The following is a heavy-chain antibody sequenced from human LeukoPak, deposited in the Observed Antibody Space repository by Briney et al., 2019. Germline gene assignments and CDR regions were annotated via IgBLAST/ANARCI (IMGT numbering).Heavy chain of an antibody. CDR3: SRQRIQYNWLDP. CDR2: VCNRDTT. V-gene: IGHV4-39*01. Sequence: SETLSLTCTVSGDSISSNNYCWGWIRQPPGKGLDWIGIVCNRDTTYYNPSVRSRVTISVDTSKNQFSLKLSSVTAADTVLYYCSRQRIQYNWLDPWGQGTLVTVSS. CDR1: GDSISSNNYC. D-gene: IGHD2/OR15-2a*01. J-gene: IGHJ5*02.